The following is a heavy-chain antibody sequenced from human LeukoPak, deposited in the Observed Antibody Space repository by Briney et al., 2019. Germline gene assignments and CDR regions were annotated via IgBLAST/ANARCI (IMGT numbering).Heavy chain of an antibody. D-gene: IGHD1-14*01. Sequence: SETLSLTCTVSGYSISSGYYWGWIRQPPGKGLEWIGYIYYSGSTNYNPSLKSRVTISVDTSKNQFSLKLSSVTAADTAVYYCARELGRNLGDAFDIWGQGTMVTVSS. J-gene: IGHJ3*02. CDR3: ARELGRNLGDAFDI. CDR1: GYSISSGYY. CDR2: IYYSGST. V-gene: IGHV4-38-2*02.